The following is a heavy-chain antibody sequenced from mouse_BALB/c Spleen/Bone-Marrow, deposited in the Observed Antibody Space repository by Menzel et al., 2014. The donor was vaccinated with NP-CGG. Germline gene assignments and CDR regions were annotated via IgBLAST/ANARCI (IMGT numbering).Heavy chain of an antibody. J-gene: IGHJ1*01. CDR3: ARDRYDEYFDV. CDR1: GFTFSSFG. V-gene: IGHV5-17*02. Sequence: EVQLVESGGGLVQPGGSRKLSCAASGFTFSSFGMHWVRQAPGKGLEWVAYISSGSSTIYYADTVKGRFTISRDNPKNTLFLQMTSLRSEDTAMYYCARDRYDEYFDVWGAGTTVTVSS. CDR2: ISSGSSTI. D-gene: IGHD2-14*01.